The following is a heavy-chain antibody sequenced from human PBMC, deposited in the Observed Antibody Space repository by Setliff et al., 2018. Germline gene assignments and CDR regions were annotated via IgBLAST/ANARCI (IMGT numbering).Heavy chain of an antibody. CDR2: INAGNGNT. CDR1: GYTFTSYA. V-gene: IGHV1-3*01. Sequence: ASVKVSCKASGYTFTSYAMHWVRQAPGQRLAWMGWINAGNGNTKYSQKFQGRVTMTEDTSTDTAYMELSSLRSEDTAVYYCATESLLRYFDLVGNPYAFDIWGQGTMVTVSS. J-gene: IGHJ3*02. D-gene: IGHD3-9*01. CDR3: ATESLLRYFDLVGNPYAFDI.